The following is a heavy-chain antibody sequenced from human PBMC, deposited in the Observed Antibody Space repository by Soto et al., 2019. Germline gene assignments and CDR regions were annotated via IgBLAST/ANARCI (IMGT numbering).Heavy chain of an antibody. J-gene: IGHJ6*02. Sequence: ASVKVSCKASGYTFTGYYMHWVRQAPGQGLEWMGWINPNSGGTNYAQKFQGWVTMTRDTSISTAYMELSRLRSDDTAVYYCARDISSSWYADYYGMDVWGQGTTVTVSS. CDR3: ARDISSSWYADYYGMDV. V-gene: IGHV1-2*04. CDR1: GYTFTGYY. D-gene: IGHD6-13*01. CDR2: INPNSGGT.